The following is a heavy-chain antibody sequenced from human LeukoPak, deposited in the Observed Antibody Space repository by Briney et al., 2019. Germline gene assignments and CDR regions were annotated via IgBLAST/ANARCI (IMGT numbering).Heavy chain of an antibody. CDR2: INTDGSDT. V-gene: IGHV3-74*01. CDR1: GFTFGNSW. J-gene: IGHJ4*02. D-gene: IGHD3-10*01. CDR3: ANSYSPPHY. Sequence: GGSLRLSCAASGFTFGNSWMNWVRQAPGKRLVWVSRINTDGSDTTYADSVKGRFTISRDNAKNTPYLQMNSLRAEDSAVYYCANSYSPPHYWGQGTLVTVSS.